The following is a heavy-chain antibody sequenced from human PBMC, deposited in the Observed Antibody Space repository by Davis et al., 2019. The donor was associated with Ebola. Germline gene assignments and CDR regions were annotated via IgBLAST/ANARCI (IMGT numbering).Heavy chain of an antibody. Sequence: HTGGSLRLSCAASGFTFSSYWMHWVRQAPGKGLVWVSRINSDGSSTSYADSVKGRFTISRDNAKNTLYLQKNSLRVEDTAVYYCAREMATTNDAFDIWGQGTMVSVS. D-gene: IGHD5-24*01. J-gene: IGHJ3*02. CDR2: INSDGSST. CDR1: GFTFSSYW. V-gene: IGHV3-74*01. CDR3: AREMATTNDAFDI.